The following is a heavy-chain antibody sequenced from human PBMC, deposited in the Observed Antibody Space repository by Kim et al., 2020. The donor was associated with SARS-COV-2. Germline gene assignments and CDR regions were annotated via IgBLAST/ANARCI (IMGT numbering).Heavy chain of an antibody. CDR1: GGTFSSYA. Sequence: SVKVSCKASGGTFSSYAISWVRQAPGQGLEWMGGIIPIFGTANYAQKFQGRVTITADESTSTAYMELSSLRSEDTAVYYCARVNDQDTRAQDYYYYYYYGMDVWGQGTTVTVSS. J-gene: IGHJ6*02. D-gene: IGHD4-17*01. CDR2: IIPIFGTA. V-gene: IGHV1-69*13. CDR3: ARVNDQDTRAQDYYYYYYYGMDV.